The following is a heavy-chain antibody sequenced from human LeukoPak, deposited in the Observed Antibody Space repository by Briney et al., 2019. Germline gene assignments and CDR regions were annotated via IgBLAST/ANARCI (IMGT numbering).Heavy chain of an antibody. J-gene: IGHJ4*02. D-gene: IGHD4-23*01. Sequence: SETLSLTCAVYGGSFSGYYWSWIRQPPGKGLEWIGEINHSGSTNYNPSLKSRVTISVDTSKNQFSLKLSSVTAADTAVYYCARTTVVTLFDYWGQGTLATVSS. CDR3: ARTTVVTLFDY. V-gene: IGHV4-34*01. CDR2: INHSGST. CDR1: GGSFSGYY.